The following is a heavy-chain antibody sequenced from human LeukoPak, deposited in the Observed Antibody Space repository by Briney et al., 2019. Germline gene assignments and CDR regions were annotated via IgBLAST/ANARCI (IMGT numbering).Heavy chain of an antibody. CDR3: AKDGLRFLEWGGAFDI. V-gene: IGHV3-23*01. CDR1: GFTFSSYA. J-gene: IGHJ3*02. CDR2: ISGSGGST. Sequence: GGSLRLSCAASGFTFSSYAMSWVRQAPGKGLEWVSAISGSGGSTYYADSVKGRFTISRDNSKNTLYLQMNSLRAEDTAVYYCAKDGLRFLEWGGAFDIWGQGTMVTVSS. D-gene: IGHD3-3*01.